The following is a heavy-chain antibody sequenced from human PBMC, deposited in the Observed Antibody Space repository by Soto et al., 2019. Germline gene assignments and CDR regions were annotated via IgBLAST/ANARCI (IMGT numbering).Heavy chain of an antibody. CDR1: GGSIRSGGYY. CDR3: ARDRLMATAGTARHYFGLDV. CDR2: IYYSGNT. J-gene: IGHJ6*02. D-gene: IGHD5-18*01. Sequence: QVQLQESGPGLVKPSQTLSLTCTVSGGSIRSGGYYWSWVRQNPRKGLKWIGKIYYSGNTYYNPSLKSRLTISVDTSKKQFSLNLSSVTAADTAVYYCARDRLMATAGTARHYFGLDVWGQGTTVTVSS. V-gene: IGHV4-31*03.